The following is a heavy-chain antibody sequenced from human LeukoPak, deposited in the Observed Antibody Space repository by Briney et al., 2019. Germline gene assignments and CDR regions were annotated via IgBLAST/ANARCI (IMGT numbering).Heavy chain of an antibody. Sequence: GGSLRLSCAASGFTFSNYWMSWVRQAPGKGLEWVANINQNGSAKYYVDSVKGRFTISRDNAKNSLYLQMNSLRAEDTAVYYCARVPSGGDCYFDIWGQGTIVTVSS. V-gene: IGHV3-7*03. CDR2: INQNGSAK. J-gene: IGHJ3*02. CDR3: ARVPSGGDCYFDI. CDR1: GFTFSNYW. D-gene: IGHD2-21*02.